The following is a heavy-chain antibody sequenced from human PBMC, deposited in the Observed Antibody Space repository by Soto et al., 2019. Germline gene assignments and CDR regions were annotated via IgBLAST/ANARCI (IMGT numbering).Heavy chain of an antibody. CDR1: LFIVSDNY. CDR2: IYSGGGT. D-gene: IGHD4-17*01. V-gene: IGHV3-66*01. Sequence: EVRLVQSGGGLAQPGGSLRLSCAASLFIVSDNYMSWVRQAPGKGLEWVSLIYSGGGTDYAESVKGRFTISRDNSKNTLYLQMNSLKGEDTGIYYCATRMTTAPYWGQGTVVTVSS. J-gene: IGHJ4*02. CDR3: ATRMTTAPY.